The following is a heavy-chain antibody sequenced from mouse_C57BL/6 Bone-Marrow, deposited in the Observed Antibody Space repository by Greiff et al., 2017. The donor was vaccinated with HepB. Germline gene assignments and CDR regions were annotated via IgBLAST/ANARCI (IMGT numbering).Heavy chain of an antibody. Sequence: QVQLQESGPGLVAPSQSLSITCTVSGFSLTSYAISWVRQPPGKGLEWLGVIWTGGGTNYNSALKSRLSISKDTSKSQVFLKMNSLQTDDTARYYCASADSSGSWFAYWGQGTLVTVSA. D-gene: IGHD3-2*02. V-gene: IGHV2-9-1*01. CDR1: GFSLTSYA. J-gene: IGHJ3*01. CDR2: IWTGGGT. CDR3: ASADSSGSWFAY.